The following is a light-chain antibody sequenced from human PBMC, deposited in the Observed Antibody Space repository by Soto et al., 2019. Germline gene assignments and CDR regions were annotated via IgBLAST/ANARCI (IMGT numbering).Light chain of an antibody. Sequence: DIQMTQSPSTLSTSVGDIVTITCRASQSTSGCLAWYRQKPGKAPKVLIYDASSLESGVPSSLSGSGGGTEFALTISSLQPEDFATYSCQQSYSSRWTFGPGTKVDIK. V-gene: IGKV1-5*01. J-gene: IGKJ1*01. CDR2: DAS. CDR1: QSTSGC. CDR3: QQSYSSRWT.